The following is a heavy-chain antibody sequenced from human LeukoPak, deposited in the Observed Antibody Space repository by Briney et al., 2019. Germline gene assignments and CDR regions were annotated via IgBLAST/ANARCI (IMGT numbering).Heavy chain of an antibody. D-gene: IGHD6-6*01. CDR2: SIPIFGTA. V-gene: IGHV1-69*13. CDR3: ARDREQLVFDWWFDP. J-gene: IGHJ5*02. CDR1: GGTFSSYA. Sequence: ASVKVSCKASGGTFSSYAISWVRQAPGHGLEWMGGSIPIFGTANYAQKFQGRVTITADESTSTAYMELSSLRSEDTAVYYCARDREQLVFDWWFDPWGQGTLVTVSS.